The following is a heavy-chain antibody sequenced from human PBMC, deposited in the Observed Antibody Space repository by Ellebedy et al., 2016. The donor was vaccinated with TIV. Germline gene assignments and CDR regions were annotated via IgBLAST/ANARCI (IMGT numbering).Heavy chain of an antibody. CDR3: ARGEDYYDSSGYYHALYDY. D-gene: IGHD3-22*01. Sequence: PGGSLRLSCAASGFTFSNHEMNWVRQAPGKGLEWVSYISSSGSTTYYTDSVKGRFSISRDNAKNSLYLQMNSLRAEDKAVYYCARGEDYYDSSGYYHALYDYWGQGTLVTVSS. CDR1: GFTFSNHE. J-gene: IGHJ4*02. V-gene: IGHV3-48*03. CDR2: ISSSGSTT.